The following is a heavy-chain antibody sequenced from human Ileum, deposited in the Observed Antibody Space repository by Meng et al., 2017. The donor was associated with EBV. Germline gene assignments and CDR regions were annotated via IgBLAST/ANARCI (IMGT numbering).Heavy chain of an antibody. CDR1: NGSVSSYGYY. CDR2: MSYTGST. V-gene: IGHV4-61*08. CDR3: ARERGGGDRGIQ. Sequence: QGQLPASGPGLVKPSETLSLPGSVSNGSVSSYGYYWTWIRQPPGKGLEWIGYMSYTGSTNYKSTLKSRVTTSVDKSKNQFSLKLSSVTAADTAVYYCARERGGGDRGIQWGQGTLVTVSS. J-gene: IGHJ4*02. D-gene: IGHD2-21*02.